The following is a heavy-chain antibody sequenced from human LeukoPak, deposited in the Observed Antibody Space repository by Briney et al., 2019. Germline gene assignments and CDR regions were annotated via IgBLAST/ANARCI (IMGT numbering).Heavy chain of an antibody. CDR1: GGSISSYY. V-gene: IGHV4-59*01. D-gene: IGHD3-22*01. J-gene: IGHJ4*02. CDR2: IYYSGST. Sequence: SETLSLTCAVSGGSISSYYWSWFRQPPGKGLEWIGYIYYSGSTNYNPSFKSRVTISVDTSKNQFSLKLSSVTAADTAVYYCARVLYDSSGYYLYYFDYWGQGTLVTVSS. CDR3: ARVLYDSSGYYLYYFDY.